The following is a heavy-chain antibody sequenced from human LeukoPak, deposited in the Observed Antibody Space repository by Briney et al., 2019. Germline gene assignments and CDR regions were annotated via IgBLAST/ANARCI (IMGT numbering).Heavy chain of an antibody. Sequence: ASVKVSCKASGYTFTSYGISWVRQAPGQGLEWMGWISAYNGNTNYAQKLQGRVTMTTDTSTSTAYMELRSLRSDDTAVYYCARDRSHDYGDYFATDAFDIWGQGTMVTVSS. CDR1: GYTFTSYG. CDR3: ARDRSHDYGDYFATDAFDI. CDR2: ISAYNGNT. D-gene: IGHD4-17*01. V-gene: IGHV1-18*01. J-gene: IGHJ3*02.